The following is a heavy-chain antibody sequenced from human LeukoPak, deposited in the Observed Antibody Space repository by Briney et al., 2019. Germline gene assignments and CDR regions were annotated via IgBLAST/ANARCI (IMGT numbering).Heavy chain of an antibody. D-gene: IGHD4-23*01. CDR3: ATGGGAYPFHI. CDR1: GGSISSYY. J-gene: IGHJ3*02. CDR2: IYYSGST. Sequence: PSETLSLTCTVSGGSISSYYWSWIRQPPGKGLEWIGYIYYSGSTNYNPSLKSRVTISVDTSKNQFSLKLSSVTAADTAVYYCATGGGAYPFHIWAQGTMVTVSS. V-gene: IGHV4-59*01.